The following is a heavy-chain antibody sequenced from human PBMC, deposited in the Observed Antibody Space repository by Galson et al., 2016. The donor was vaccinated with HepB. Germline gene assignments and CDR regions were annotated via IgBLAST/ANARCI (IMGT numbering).Heavy chain of an antibody. J-gene: IGHJ5*02. D-gene: IGHD2-2*01. CDR2: IYPDDSDT. Sequence: QSGAEVKKPGESLRISCKGSGYMFISYWIAWVRQMPGTGLEWIGIIYPDDSDTRYSPSFQGQVTISVDKSISTTYLQWSSLKASDTAMYFCARGALGYCSTTDCSRYWFDPWGQGTLVTVSS. CDR1: GYMFISYW. CDR3: ARGALGYCSTTDCSRYWFDP. V-gene: IGHV5-51*01.